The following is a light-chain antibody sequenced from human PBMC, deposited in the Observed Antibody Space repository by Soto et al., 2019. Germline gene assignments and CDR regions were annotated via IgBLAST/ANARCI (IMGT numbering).Light chain of an antibody. J-gene: IGKJ1*01. CDR3: QQRNNWLWT. CDR1: QSVGSY. Sequence: EVVLTKSPATLSLSPGERATLSCRASQSVGSYLAWYQQQPGQAPRLLIYDTSKRAIGIPARFSGGGSGTDFTLTIRSLEPEDFAVYYCQQRNNWLWTFGQGTKAAIK. CDR2: DTS. V-gene: IGKV3-11*01.